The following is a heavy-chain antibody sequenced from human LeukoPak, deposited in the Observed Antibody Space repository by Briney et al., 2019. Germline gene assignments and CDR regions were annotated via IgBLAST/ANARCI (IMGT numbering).Heavy chain of an antibody. D-gene: IGHD3-10*01. CDR2: INPSGGST. J-gene: IGHJ6*03. CDR1: GYTITSYY. CDR3: AREGGFGELSKPYYYYMDV. Sequence: ASVKVSCKASGYTITSYYMHWVRQAPGQGLEWMGIINPSGGSTSYAQKFQGRVTMTRDTSTSTVYMELSSLRSEDTAVYYCAREGGFGELSKPYYYYMDVWGKGTTVTISS. V-gene: IGHV1-46*01.